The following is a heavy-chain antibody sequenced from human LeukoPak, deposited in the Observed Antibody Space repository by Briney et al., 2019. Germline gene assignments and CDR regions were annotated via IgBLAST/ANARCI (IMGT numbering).Heavy chain of an antibody. CDR2: INPNSGGT. Sequence: ASVKVSCKASGYTFTGYYMHWVRQAPGQGLEWMGWINPNSGGTNYAQKFQGWVTMTRDTSISTAYMELSKLRSDDTAVYYCARGGGLRYFDWLSGMWWPWGQGTLVTVSS. D-gene: IGHD3-9*01. V-gene: IGHV1-2*04. J-gene: IGHJ5*02. CDR3: ARGGGLRYFDWLSGMWWP. CDR1: GYTFTGYY.